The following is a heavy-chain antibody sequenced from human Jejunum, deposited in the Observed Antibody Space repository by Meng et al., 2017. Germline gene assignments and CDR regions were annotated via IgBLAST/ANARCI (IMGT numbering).Heavy chain of an antibody. Sequence: GESLKISCKASGYSFTNEWIAWVRQMPGKGLEWMGIIFPGDSDTRYSPSFQGQVTISADKSINTAYLQWSSLEASDTAMYYCAKRTVRGVKKYYLDYWGQGTLVTVSS. J-gene: IGHJ4*02. CDR1: GYSFTNEW. V-gene: IGHV5-51*01. CDR3: AKRTVRGVKKYYLDY. CDR2: IFPGDSDT. D-gene: IGHD3-10*01.